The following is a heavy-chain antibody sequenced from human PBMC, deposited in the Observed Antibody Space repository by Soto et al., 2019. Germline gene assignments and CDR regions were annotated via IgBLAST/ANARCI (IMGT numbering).Heavy chain of an antibody. CDR2: FCYSGST. Sequence: SETLSLPCTVSAGSIRSGGCYWCRLRHDKGKGLEWIGSFCYSGSTYYNPSLKSRVTISVDTSKNQFSLKLSSVTAAATAVYYCARFFKCNWTAGRRIDYWGQGTLVTVSS. D-gene: IGHD1-20*01. CDR3: ARFFKCNWTAGRRIDY. J-gene: IGHJ4*02. V-gene: IGHV4-39*01. CDR1: AGSIRSGGCY.